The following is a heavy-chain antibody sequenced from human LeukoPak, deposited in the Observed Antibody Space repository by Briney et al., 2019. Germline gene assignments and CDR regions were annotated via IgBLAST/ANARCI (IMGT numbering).Heavy chain of an antibody. CDR2: ISYDGSNK. D-gene: IGHD3-10*01. J-gene: IGHJ4*02. Sequence: PGGSLRLSRAASGFTFSSYGMHWVRQAPGKGLEWVAVISYDGSNKYYADSVKGRFTISRDNSKNTLYLQMNSLRAEDTAVYYCTRDTFGARDSWGQGTLVTVSS. CDR1: GFTFSSYG. CDR3: TRDTFGARDS. V-gene: IGHV3-30*03.